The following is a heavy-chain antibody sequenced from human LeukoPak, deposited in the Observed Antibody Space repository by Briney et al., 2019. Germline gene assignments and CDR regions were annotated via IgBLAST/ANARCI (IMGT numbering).Heavy chain of an antibody. V-gene: IGHV3-48*02. CDR3: ARELTSVVTCGY. D-gene: IGHD4-23*01. J-gene: IGHJ4*02. CDR1: GFTFSDYG. CDR2: IGRSDTTV. Sequence: GGSLRLSCAASGFTFSDYGTNWVRQAPGKGLEWVSYIGRSDTTVYYADSVKGRSTISRDNAKNSLYLQMNTLRDEDTAVYYCARELTSVVTCGYWGQGTLVTVSS.